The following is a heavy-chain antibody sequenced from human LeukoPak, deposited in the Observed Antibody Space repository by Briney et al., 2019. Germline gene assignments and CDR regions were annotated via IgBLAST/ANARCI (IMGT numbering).Heavy chain of an antibody. Sequence: ASETLSLTCTVSGGSISSYYWSWIRQPAGKGLEWIGCIYTSGSTNYNPSLKSRVTMSVDTSKNQFSLKLSSVTAADTAVYYCARDVYTAGTNYFDYWGQGTLVTVSS. CDR2: IYTSGST. V-gene: IGHV4-4*07. CDR1: GGSISSYY. D-gene: IGHD6-13*01. J-gene: IGHJ4*02. CDR3: ARDVYTAGTNYFDY.